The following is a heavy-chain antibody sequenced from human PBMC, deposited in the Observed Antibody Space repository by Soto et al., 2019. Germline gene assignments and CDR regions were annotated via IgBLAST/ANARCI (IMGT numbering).Heavy chain of an antibody. CDR1: GGSISSGGYY. D-gene: IGHD3-22*01. CDR2: IYYSGST. Sequence: PSETLSLTCTFSGGSISSGGYYLSWIRQHPGKGLEWIGYIYYSGSTYYNPSLKSRVTISVDTSKNQFSLKLSSVTAADTAVYYCARALGSSGYYTWFDPWGQGTLVTVSS. J-gene: IGHJ5*02. V-gene: IGHV4-31*03. CDR3: ARALGSSGYYTWFDP.